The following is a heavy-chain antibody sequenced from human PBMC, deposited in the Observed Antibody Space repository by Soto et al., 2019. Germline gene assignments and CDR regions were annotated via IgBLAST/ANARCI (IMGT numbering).Heavy chain of an antibody. D-gene: IGHD6-13*01. CDR2: FDPEDGET. Sequence: ASVKVSCKVSGYTLTELSMHWVRQAPGKGLEWMGGFDPEDGETIYAQKFQGRVTMTEDTSTDTAYMELSSLRSEDTAVYYCARVGTSIAAATVPWWFDPWGQGTLVTVSS. CDR3: ARVGTSIAAATVPWWFDP. CDR1: GYTLTELS. V-gene: IGHV1-24*01. J-gene: IGHJ5*02.